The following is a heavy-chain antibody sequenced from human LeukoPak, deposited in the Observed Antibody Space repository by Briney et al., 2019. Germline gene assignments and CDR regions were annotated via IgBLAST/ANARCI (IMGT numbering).Heavy chain of an antibody. CDR1: GDSISSSSNY. J-gene: IGHJ4*02. Sequence: SETLSLTGTVSGDSISSSSNYWGWIRQPPGKGLDWIGSINYSGTTYYNPSLKSRVTISVYTSKNHFSLKVSSVTAADTATYSCARPGLSTTVTTGYFAYWGQGTLVTVSS. D-gene: IGHD4-17*01. CDR2: INYSGTT. V-gene: IGHV4-39*02. CDR3: ARPGLSTTVTTGYFAY.